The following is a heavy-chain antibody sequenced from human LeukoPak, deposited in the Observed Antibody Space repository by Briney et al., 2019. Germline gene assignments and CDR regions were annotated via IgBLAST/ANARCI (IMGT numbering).Heavy chain of an antibody. D-gene: IGHD3-10*01. CDR2: INPSGGST. CDR1: GYTFTSYY. Sequence: GASVTVSCKASGYTFTSYYIHWVRQAPGQGLEWMGLINPSGGSTSYAQKFQGRVTMTRDTSTSTVYMELSSLRSEDTAVYYCARAYGSGSYILLFFDYWGQGTLVTVSP. V-gene: IGHV1-46*01. J-gene: IGHJ4*02. CDR3: ARAYGSGSYILLFFDY.